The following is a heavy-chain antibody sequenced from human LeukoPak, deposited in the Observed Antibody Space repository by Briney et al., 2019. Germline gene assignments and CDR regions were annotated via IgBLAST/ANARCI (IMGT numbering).Heavy chain of an antibody. CDR3: AREMETGSGAFDI. CDR1: GGSISSYY. J-gene: IGHJ3*02. CDR2: IHYSGST. Sequence: SETLSLTCTVSGGSISSYYWSWIRQPPGKGLEWIGYIHYSGSTSYNPSLKSRVTISVDTSKNQLSLRLSSVTAADTAVYYCAREMETGSGAFDIWGQGTMVTVSS. V-gene: IGHV4-59*01. D-gene: IGHD3-10*01.